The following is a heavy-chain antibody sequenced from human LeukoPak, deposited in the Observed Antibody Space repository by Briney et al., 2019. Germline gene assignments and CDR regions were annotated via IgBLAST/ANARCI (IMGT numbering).Heavy chain of an antibody. J-gene: IGHJ3*02. CDR3: AVDCSSPSCYGLSAFDI. D-gene: IGHD2-2*01. CDR1: GFTFSIYD. CDR2: ISYDGSNK. Sequence: QPGGSLRLSCAASGFTFSIYDMHWVRQAPGKGLEWVAVISYDGSNKYYADSVKGRFTASRGNSRNTLYLQLNSLRAEDTAIYYCAVDCSSPSCYGLSAFDIWGQGTMVAVSS. V-gene: IGHV3-30-3*01.